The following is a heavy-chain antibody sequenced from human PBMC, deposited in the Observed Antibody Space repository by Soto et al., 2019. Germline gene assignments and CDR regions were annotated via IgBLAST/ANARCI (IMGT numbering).Heavy chain of an antibody. CDR3: ARASDTKYNWNYDWFDP. CDR1: GWSFRGYY. Sequence: ATLSLTFVVYGWSFRGYYWSWIRKPPGTGLEWIGEINPSGSTNYTPSLKTRVTISVDTSKNQFSLKLSSVTAADTAVYYCARASDTKYNWNYDWFDPWGQGTLV. CDR2: INPSGST. V-gene: IGHV4-34*01. D-gene: IGHD1-7*01. J-gene: IGHJ5*02.